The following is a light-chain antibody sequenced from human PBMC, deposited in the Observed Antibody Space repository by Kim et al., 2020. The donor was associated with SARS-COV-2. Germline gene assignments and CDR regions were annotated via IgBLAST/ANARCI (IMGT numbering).Light chain of an antibody. CDR1: SNDVGGYNY. J-gene: IGLJ2*01. Sequence: PGQSVTISCTGTSNDVGGYNYVLWYQQHPGKAPKLMIYDVSNRPSGVPDRFSGSKSGNTASLTISGLQPEDAADYYCCSYAGSYTVFGGGTQLTVL. V-gene: IGLV2-11*03. CDR2: DVS. CDR3: CSYAGSYTV.